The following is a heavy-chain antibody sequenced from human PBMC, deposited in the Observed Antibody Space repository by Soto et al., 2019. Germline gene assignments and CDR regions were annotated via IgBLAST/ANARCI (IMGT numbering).Heavy chain of an antibody. CDR2: ISYDGSNK. Sequence: QVQLVESGGGVVQPGRSLRLSCAASGFTFSTYGMHWVRQAPGKGLEWVSVISYDGSNKYYADALKGRITISRDNSKTTMYLQMHRKSAADTDVYYCERSKSRYCSSYGMDVWGQGTTVTVSS. CDR3: ERSKSRYCSSYGMDV. V-gene: IGHV3-30*03. J-gene: IGHJ6*02. CDR1: GFTFSTYG.